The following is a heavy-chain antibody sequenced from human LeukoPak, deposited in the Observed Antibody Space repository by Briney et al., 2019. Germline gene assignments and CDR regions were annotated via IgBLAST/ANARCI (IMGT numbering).Heavy chain of an antibody. CDR1: GFTFDDYG. Sequence: GSLRLSCAASGFTFDDYGMSWVRQAPGKGLEWVSSVYWNGGSTGYADSVKGRFTISRDNAKNSLYLQMSSLRVEDTALYYCARGGSMIVFDYWGQGALVPVSS. D-gene: IGHD3-22*01. CDR2: VYWNGGST. V-gene: IGHV3-20*04. J-gene: IGHJ4*02. CDR3: ARGGSMIVFDY.